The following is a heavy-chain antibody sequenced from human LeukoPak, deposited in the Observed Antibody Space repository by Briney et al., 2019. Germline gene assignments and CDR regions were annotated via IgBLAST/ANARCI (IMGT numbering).Heavy chain of an antibody. V-gene: IGHV3-9*03. CDR1: GFTFDDYA. J-gene: IGHJ4*02. Sequence: GGSLRLSCAASGFTFDDYAMHWVRQAPGKGLEWVSGISWNSGSIGYADSVKGRFTISRDNAKNSLYLQMNSLRAEDMALYYCAKDIGRLLSSTSLDYWGQGTLVTVSS. CDR3: AKDIGRLLSSTSLDY. D-gene: IGHD2-2*01. CDR2: ISWNSGSI.